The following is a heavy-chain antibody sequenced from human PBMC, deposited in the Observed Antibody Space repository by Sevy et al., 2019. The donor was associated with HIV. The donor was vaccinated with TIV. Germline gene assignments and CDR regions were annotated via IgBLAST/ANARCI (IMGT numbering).Heavy chain of an antibody. V-gene: IGHV4-59*01. CDR1: GGSISSYY. J-gene: IGHJ6*03. Sequence: SETLSLTCTVSGGSISSYYWSWIRQPPGKGLEWIGYIYYSGSTNYNPSLESRVTISVDTSKNQFSLKLSSVTAADTAVYYCARGGPTPGYYYYMDVWGKGTTVTVSS. D-gene: IGHD1-26*01. CDR3: ARGGPTPGYYYYMDV. CDR2: IYYSGST.